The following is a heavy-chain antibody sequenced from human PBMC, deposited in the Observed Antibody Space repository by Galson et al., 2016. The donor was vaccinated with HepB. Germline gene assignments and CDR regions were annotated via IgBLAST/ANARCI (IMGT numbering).Heavy chain of an antibody. V-gene: IGHV5-51*01. CDR3: ARLIRGVTYNS. J-gene: IGHJ4*02. CDR2: ISPGDSHT. D-gene: IGHD3-10*01. CDR1: GYSFNNYW. Sequence: QSGADVKKPGESLKISCQGSGYSFNNYWIGWVRQKPGKGLEWMGIISPGDSHTRYSPSVQGQVTISADNSINTAYLQWNSLKASDTAIYYCARLIRGVTYNSWGQGTLVTVSA.